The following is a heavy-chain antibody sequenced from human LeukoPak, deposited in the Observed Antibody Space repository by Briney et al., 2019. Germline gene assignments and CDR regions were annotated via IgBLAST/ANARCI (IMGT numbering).Heavy chain of an antibody. V-gene: IGHV3-21*01. CDR2: LSSGSKYI. CDR1: GFTFSGDT. J-gene: IGHJ5*02. CDR3: ARGGTAATGIGS. D-gene: IGHD6-13*01. Sequence: GGSLRLSCAASGFTFSGDTMNWVRQAPGKGLEWVSSLSSGSKYIYYADPVKGRFTISRDNAKSSLYLQMNSLRADDTAVYYCARGGTAATGIGSWGQGTLVTVSS.